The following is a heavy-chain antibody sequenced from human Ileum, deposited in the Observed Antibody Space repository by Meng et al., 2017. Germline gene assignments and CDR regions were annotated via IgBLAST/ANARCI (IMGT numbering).Heavy chain of an antibody. CDR2: MYVGGST. Sequence: QMRLRVSGAGRVRPSETLSLTCSIAGGSVITGSYDWSGSTQPRGRSREWICYMYVGGSTKYNSSLKSRVSMTGDTSKKQFSLNLSSVTAADTAVYYCARGRDDKYFDSWGQGTLVTVSS. V-gene: IGHV4-61*01. CDR1: GGSVITGSYD. J-gene: IGHJ4*02. CDR3: ARGRDDKYFDS. D-gene: IGHD3-22*01.